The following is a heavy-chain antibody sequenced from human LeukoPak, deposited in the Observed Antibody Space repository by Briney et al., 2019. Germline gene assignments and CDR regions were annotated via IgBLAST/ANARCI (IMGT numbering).Heavy chain of an antibody. CDR2: INPNSGGT. J-gene: IGHJ4*02. Sequence: ASVKVSCKASGYTFTGYYMHWVRQAPGQGLEWMGWINPNSGGTNYAQKFQGRVTITRDTSINTAYMEMSRLESDDTAMYYCARETLPYGDFEYWGQGSLVTVSS. CDR3: ARETLPYGDFEY. V-gene: IGHV1-2*02. CDR1: GYTFTGYY. D-gene: IGHD4-17*01.